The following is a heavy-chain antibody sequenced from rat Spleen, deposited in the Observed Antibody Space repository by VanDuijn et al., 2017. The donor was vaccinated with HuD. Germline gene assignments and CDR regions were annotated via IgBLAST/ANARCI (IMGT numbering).Heavy chain of an antibody. D-gene: IGHD2-1*01. CDR1: GFTFSNYY. V-gene: IGHV5-25*01. CDR2: ISHTGGGIT. Sequence: EVQLVESGGGLVQPGRSIKLSCSASGFTFSNYYMAWVRLGPTEGLEWVASISHTGGGITFYRDSVKGRFTISRQDAKNTLYLQMDSLRSEDTATYYCARDTNYFDYWGQGVMVTVSS. J-gene: IGHJ2*01. CDR3: ARDTNYFDY.